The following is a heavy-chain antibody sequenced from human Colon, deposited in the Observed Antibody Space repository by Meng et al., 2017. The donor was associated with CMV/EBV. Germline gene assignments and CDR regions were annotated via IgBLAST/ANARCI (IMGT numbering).Heavy chain of an antibody. CDR1: ESVVSSNY. V-gene: IGHV3-66*02. D-gene: IGHD3/OR15-3a*01. CDR2: LYSGGST. J-gene: IGHJ6*02. Sequence: GESLKISCATSESVVSSNYISWVRQAPGKGLEWVSVLYSGGSTYYAASVKGRFTISRDISKNTLYLQMNSLRTEDTGVYYCASLPLIMIFGGKPRDMDVWGQGTTVTVLL. CDR3: ASLPLIMIFGGKPRDMDV.